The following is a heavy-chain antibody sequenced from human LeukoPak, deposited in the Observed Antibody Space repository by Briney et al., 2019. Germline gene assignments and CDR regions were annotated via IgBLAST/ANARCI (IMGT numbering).Heavy chain of an antibody. Sequence: AGGSLTLSCAASGFTFSSYSMNWVRQAPGKGLEWVSSISSSSSYIYYADSVKGRFTISRDNAKNSLYLQMNSLRAEDTAVYYCARNDILTIFDYWGQGTLVTVSS. CDR1: GFTFSSYS. V-gene: IGHV3-21*01. CDR3: ARNDILTIFDY. D-gene: IGHD3-9*01. J-gene: IGHJ4*02. CDR2: ISSSSSYI.